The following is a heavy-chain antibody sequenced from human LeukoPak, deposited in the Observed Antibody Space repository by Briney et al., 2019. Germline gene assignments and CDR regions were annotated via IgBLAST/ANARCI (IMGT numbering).Heavy chain of an antibody. J-gene: IGHJ3*02. V-gene: IGHV4-39*01. CDR2: IYYGGNT. D-gene: IGHD3-22*01. CDR1: GGSITSSSYY. Sequence: SETLSLTCTVSGGSITSSSYYWGWIRQPPGKGLEWIGSIYYGGNTYYNPSLKSRVIKTVDTSKNQFSLKLSSVTAADTAVYYCARHDSSGPYNAFDIWGQGTKVTVSS. CDR3: ARHDSSGPYNAFDI.